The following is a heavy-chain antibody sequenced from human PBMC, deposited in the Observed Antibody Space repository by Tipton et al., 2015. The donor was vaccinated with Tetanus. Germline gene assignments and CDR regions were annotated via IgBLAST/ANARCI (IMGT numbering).Heavy chain of an antibody. CDR2: ISGSGGST. D-gene: IGHD3-3*01. CDR1: GFTFSSYA. Sequence: SLRLSCAASGFTFSSYAMSWVRQAPGKGLEWVSAISGSGGSTYYADSVKGRFTISRDNSKNTLYLQMNSLRAEDTAVYYCAKGNYDFWSGYVAWYYYYGMDVWGQGTTVTVSS. J-gene: IGHJ6*02. CDR3: AKGNYDFWSGYVAWYYYYGMDV. V-gene: IGHV3-23*01.